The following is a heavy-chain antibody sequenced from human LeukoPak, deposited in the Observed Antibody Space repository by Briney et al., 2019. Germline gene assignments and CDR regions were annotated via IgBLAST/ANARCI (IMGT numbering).Heavy chain of an antibody. V-gene: IGHV4-34*01. CDR1: AGSFSGDS. CDR3: ARGDGVIGAIGIGSWYFDL. Sequence: SETLSLTCVVSAGSFSGDSWSWIRQAPGKGLEWIGEVTRTGSTNYHPSLKSRVLISVDTSKSQFSLKVNSVTAADTGVYYCARGDGVIGAIGIGSWYFDLWGRGTLVAVSS. CDR2: VTRTGST. J-gene: IGHJ2*01. D-gene: IGHD2/OR15-2a*01.